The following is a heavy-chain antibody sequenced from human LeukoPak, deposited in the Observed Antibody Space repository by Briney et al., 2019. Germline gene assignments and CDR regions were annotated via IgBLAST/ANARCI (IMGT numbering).Heavy chain of an antibody. D-gene: IGHD3-3*01. CDR3: ARDGNTIFGVPPRYYYYYYGMDV. CDR1: GFTFSSYA. CDR2: ISYDGSNK. J-gene: IGHJ6*02. V-gene: IGHV3-30-3*01. Sequence: GRSLRLSCAASGFTFSSYAMHWVRQAPGKGLEWVAVISYDGSNKYYADSVKGRFTISRDNSKNTLYLQMNSLGAEDTAVYYYARDGNTIFGVPPRYYYYYYGMDVWGQGTTVTVSS.